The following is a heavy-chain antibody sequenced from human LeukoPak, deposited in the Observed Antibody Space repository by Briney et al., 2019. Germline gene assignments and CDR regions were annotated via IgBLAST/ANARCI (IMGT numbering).Heavy chain of an antibody. Sequence: ASVKVSCKASGYTFTSYGISWVRQAPGQGLEWMGLISAYNGNTNYAQKLQGRVTMTTNTSTSTAYMELRSLRSDDTAVYYCARDRGYAYCGGDCYPTIDYWGQGTLVTVSS. D-gene: IGHD2-21*02. J-gene: IGHJ4*02. V-gene: IGHV1-18*01. CDR2: ISAYNGNT. CDR3: ARDRGYAYCGGDCYPTIDY. CDR1: GYTFTSYG.